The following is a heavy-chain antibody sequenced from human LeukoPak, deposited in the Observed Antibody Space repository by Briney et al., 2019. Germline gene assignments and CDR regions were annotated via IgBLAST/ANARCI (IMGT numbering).Heavy chain of an antibody. CDR2: IYPGDSDT. Sequence: GESLKISCKGSGYSFTSYWIGWVRQMPGKGLEWMGIIYPGDSDTRYSPSFQGQVTISADKSISTAYLQWSSLKVSDTAMYYCARHVTGYCSGGSCYSGWFDPWGQGTLVTVSS. J-gene: IGHJ5*02. CDR3: ARHVTGYCSGGSCYSGWFDP. D-gene: IGHD2-15*01. V-gene: IGHV5-51*01. CDR1: GYSFTSYW.